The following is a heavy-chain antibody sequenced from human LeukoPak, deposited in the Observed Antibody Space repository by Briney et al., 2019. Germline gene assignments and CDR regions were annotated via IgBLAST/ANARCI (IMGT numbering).Heavy chain of an antibody. V-gene: IGHV3-7*01. CDR1: GFTFSSYW. D-gene: IGHD4-23*01. J-gene: IGHJ4*02. CDR3: AKDRGGSEVADY. Sequence: GGSLRLSCAASGFTFSSYWMSWVRQAPGKGLEWVANIKQDGSEKYYVDSVKGRFTISRDNSKNTLYLQMNSLRAEDTAVYYCAKDRGGSEVADYWGQGTLVTVSS. CDR2: IKQDGSEK.